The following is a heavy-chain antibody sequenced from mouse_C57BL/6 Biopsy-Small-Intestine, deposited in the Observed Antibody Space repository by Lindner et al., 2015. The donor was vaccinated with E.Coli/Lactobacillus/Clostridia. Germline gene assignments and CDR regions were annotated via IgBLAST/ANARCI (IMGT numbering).Heavy chain of an antibody. CDR3: ARWGDYDGYAMDY. D-gene: IGHD2-4*01. CDR1: GFTFTDYY. V-gene: IGHV7-3*01. CDR2: IRNKANGYTT. J-gene: IGHJ4*01. Sequence: EVQLQESGGGLVQPGGSLSLSCAASGFTFTDYYMSWVRQPPGKALEWLGFIRNKANGYTTEYSASVKGRFTISRDNSQSILYLQMNALRAEDSATYYCARWGDYDGYAMDYWGQGTSVTVSS.